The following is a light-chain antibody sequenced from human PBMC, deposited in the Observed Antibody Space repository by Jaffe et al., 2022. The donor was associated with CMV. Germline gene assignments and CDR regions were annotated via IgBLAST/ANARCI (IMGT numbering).Light chain of an antibody. CDR1: QSVSTN. Sequence: EIVMTQSPATLSVSPGERATLSCRASQSVSTNLAWYQQKPGQAPSLLIYAASTRATGIPVRFSGSGSGTEFTLTIGSLQAEDFAVYYCQQYNNWPRTFGQGTKVEIK. CDR2: AAS. J-gene: IGKJ1*01. V-gene: IGKV3-15*01. CDR3: QQYNNWPRT.